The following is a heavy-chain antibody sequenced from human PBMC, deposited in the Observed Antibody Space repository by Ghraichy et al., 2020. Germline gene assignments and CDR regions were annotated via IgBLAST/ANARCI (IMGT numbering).Heavy chain of an antibody. Sequence: SETLSLTCTVSGGSISSGDYYWSWIRQPPGKGLEWIGYIYYSGSTYYNPSLKSRVTISVDTSKNQFSLKLSSVTAADTAVYYCARAAHIVVVPAAIRALNWFDPWGQGTLVTVSS. V-gene: IGHV4-30-4*01. CDR2: IYYSGST. D-gene: IGHD2-2*01. J-gene: IGHJ5*02. CDR1: GGSISSGDYY. CDR3: ARAAHIVVVPAAIRALNWFDP.